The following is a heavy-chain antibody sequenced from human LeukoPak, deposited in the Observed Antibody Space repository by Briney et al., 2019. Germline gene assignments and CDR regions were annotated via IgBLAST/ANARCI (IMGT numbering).Heavy chain of an antibody. J-gene: IGHJ4*02. D-gene: IGHD3-22*01. CDR2: IYTSGST. V-gene: IGHV4-61*02. Sequence: SQTLSLTCTVSGGSISSGSYYWSWIRQPAGKGLEWIGRIYTSGSTNYNPSLKSRVTISVDTSKNQFSLKLSSVTAADTAVYYCARQIYYYDSSGYPRDFDYWGQGTLVTVSS. CDR1: GGSISSGSYY. CDR3: ARQIYYYDSSGYPRDFDY.